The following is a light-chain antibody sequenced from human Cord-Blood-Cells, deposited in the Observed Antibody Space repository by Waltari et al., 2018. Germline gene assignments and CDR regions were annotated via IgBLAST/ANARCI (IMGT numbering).Light chain of an antibody. CDR2: RNN. V-gene: IGLV1-47*01. Sequence: QSVLTQPPSASGTPGQRVTISCSGSSSNIGSNYVYWYPQLPGTAPKLLIYRNNQRPSGVPDRFSGSKSGTSASLAISGLRSEDEADYYCAAWDDSLSGPWVFGGGTKLTVL. CDR1: SSNIGSNY. CDR3: AAWDDSLSGPWV. J-gene: IGLJ3*02.